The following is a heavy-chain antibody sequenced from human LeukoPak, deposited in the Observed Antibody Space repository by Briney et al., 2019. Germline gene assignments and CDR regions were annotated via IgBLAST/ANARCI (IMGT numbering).Heavy chain of an antibody. CDR1: GFTFSSYA. CDR3: AKDRSSSWSFDY. D-gene: IGHD6-13*01. Sequence: GGSLRLSCAASGFTFSSYAMHGVRQAPGKGLEWVAVLSYDGSNEYYADSVKGRFTISRDNSKNTLFLQMNSLRADDTAVYYCAKDRSSSWSFDYWGQGTLVTVSS. CDR2: LSYDGSNE. V-gene: IGHV3-30-3*01. J-gene: IGHJ4*02.